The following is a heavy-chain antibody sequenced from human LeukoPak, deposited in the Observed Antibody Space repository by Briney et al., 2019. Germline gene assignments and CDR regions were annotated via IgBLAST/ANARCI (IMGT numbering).Heavy chain of an antibody. J-gene: IGHJ2*01. CDR1: GFNFDDYG. D-gene: IGHD4-17*01. CDR3: ARYRYGDYAWYFDL. CDR2: INWDGSST. V-gene: IGHV3-20*04. Sequence: GGSLRLSGAASGFNFDDYGMSWVRQGPGKGLEWVSGINWDGSSTGYADSVKGRFTISRDNAKNSLYPQMNSLRAEDTAVYYCARYRYGDYAWYFDLWGRGTLVTVSS.